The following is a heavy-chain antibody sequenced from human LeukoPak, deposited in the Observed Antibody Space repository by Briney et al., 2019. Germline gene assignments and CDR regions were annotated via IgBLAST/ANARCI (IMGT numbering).Heavy chain of an antibody. Sequence: ASVKVSCKASGGTFSSYAISWVRQAPGQGLEWMGWINPNSGGTNYAQKFQGRVTMTRDTSISTAYMELSRLRSDDTAVYYCARGPRIAVARGRNWFDPWGQGTLVTVSS. J-gene: IGHJ5*02. D-gene: IGHD6-19*01. CDR3: ARGPRIAVARGRNWFDP. V-gene: IGHV1-2*02. CDR1: GGTFSSYA. CDR2: INPNSGGT.